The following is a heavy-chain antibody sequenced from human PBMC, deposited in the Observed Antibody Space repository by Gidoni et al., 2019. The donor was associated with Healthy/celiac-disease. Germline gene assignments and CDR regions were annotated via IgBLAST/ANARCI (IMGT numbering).Heavy chain of an antibody. D-gene: IGHD1-26*01. CDR2: IYTSGST. CDR3: ASAISWEPYAFDI. J-gene: IGHJ3*02. CDR1: GGSISSYY. V-gene: IGHV4-4*07. Sequence: QVQLRESGPGLVQPSETLSLTCTVSGGSISSYYWSWIRQPAGKGLEWIGRIYTSGSTNYNPSRKSRVTMSVDTSKNQFSLKLSSVTAADTAVYYCASAISWEPYAFDIWGQGTMVTVSS.